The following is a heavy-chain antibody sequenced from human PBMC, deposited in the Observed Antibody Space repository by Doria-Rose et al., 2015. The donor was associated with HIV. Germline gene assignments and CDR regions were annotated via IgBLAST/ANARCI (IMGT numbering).Heavy chain of an antibody. Sequence: VQLLESGPGLVKPSETLSLTCSVSGASVSSRGYYWNWIRQVPGKGLESLGYTYYTGTSDYSPSLKSRLNMAVDTSKNQFSLKLSFVTVADTAVYYCARMGSYRELDYWGQGALATVSA. V-gene: IGHV4-31*03. J-gene: IGHJ4*02. CDR3: ARMGSYRELDY. CDR2: TYYTGTS. CDR1: GASVSSRGYY. D-gene: IGHD3-3*01.